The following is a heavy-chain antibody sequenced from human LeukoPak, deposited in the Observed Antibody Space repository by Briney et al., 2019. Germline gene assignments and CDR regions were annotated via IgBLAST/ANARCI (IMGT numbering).Heavy chain of an antibody. CDR3: ARELFGSGSCPDY. Sequence: QTGGSLRLSCTAPGFTFSSYAIHWIRQAPDKGLEWVALVWHDGSNKYYADSVKGRFTISRDNSKNTVYLQMNSLRAEDTAVYYCARELFGSGSCPDYWGQGTLVTVSS. V-gene: IGHV3-33*01. CDR1: GFTFSSYA. CDR2: VWHDGSNK. J-gene: IGHJ4*02. D-gene: IGHD3-10*01.